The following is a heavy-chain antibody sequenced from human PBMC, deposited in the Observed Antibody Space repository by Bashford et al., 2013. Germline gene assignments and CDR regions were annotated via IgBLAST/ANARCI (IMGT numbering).Heavy chain of an antibody. CDR3: ARDIVGMDV. CDR2: IIPIFGTA. CDR1: GGTFSSYA. V-gene: IGHV1-69*05. J-gene: IGHJ6*02. D-gene: IGHD2-15*01. Sequence: SVKVSCKASGGTFSSYAISWVRQAPGQGLEWMGGIIPIFGTANYAQKFQGRVTMTRDTSISTAYMELSRLRSDDTAVYYCARDIVGMDVWGQGTTVTVSS.